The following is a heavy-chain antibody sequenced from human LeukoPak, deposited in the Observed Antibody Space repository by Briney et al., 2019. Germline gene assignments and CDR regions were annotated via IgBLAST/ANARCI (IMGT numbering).Heavy chain of an antibody. CDR3: ARGPPSGWIDY. Sequence: GASVKVSCKASGYTFTGYYMHWVRQAPGQGLEWMGWMNPNSGNTGYAQKFRGRVTMTRNTSISTAYMELSSLRSEDTAVYYCARGPPSGWIDYWGQGTLVTVSS. CDR1: GYTFTGYY. CDR2: MNPNSGNT. V-gene: IGHV1-8*02. D-gene: IGHD5-12*01. J-gene: IGHJ4*02.